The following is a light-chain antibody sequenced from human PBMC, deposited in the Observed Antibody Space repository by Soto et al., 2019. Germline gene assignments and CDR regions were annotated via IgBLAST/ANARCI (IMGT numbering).Light chain of an antibody. J-gene: IGLJ2*01. CDR2: DVN. CDR3: CSYAGSYTVV. Sequence: QSALTQPRSVSGSPGQSVTISCTGTSSDVGNYYYVSWYQRHPGKAPKLMISDVNKRPSGVPDRFSGSKSGNTASLTISGLQAEDEADYYCCSYAGSYTVVFGGGTKVTVL. CDR1: SSDVGNYYY. V-gene: IGLV2-11*01.